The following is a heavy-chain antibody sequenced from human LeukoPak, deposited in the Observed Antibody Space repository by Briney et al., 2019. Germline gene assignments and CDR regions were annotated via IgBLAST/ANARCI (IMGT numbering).Heavy chain of an antibody. D-gene: IGHD1-26*01. CDR3: AKSKLWELLPFDY. CDR2: ISGSGGST. V-gene: IGHV3-23*01. J-gene: IGHJ4*02. Sequence: GGSLRLSCAASGFTFSSYAVSWVRQAPGKGLEWVSAISGSGGSTYYADSVKGRFTISRDNSKNTLYLQMNSLRAEDTAVYYCAKSKLWELLPFDYWGQGTLVTVSS. CDR1: GFTFSSYA.